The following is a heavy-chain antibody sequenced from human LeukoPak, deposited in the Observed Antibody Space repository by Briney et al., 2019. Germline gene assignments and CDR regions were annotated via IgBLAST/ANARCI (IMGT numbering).Heavy chain of an antibody. J-gene: IGHJ4*02. CDR3: ARQSGSDSSGYYSNY. CDR1: GFTFSDYY. CDR2: ISSSSSYT. V-gene: IGHV3-11*06. Sequence: KPGGSLILSCAASGFTFSDYYMSWIRQAPGKGLEWVSCISSSSSYTNYADSVKGRFTISRDNAKNSLYLQMNSLRAEDTAVYYCARQSGSDSSGYYSNYWGQGTLVTVSS. D-gene: IGHD3-22*01.